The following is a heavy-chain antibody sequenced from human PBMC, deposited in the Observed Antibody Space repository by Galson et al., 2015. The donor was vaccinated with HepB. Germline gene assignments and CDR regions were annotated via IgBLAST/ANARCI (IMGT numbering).Heavy chain of an antibody. V-gene: IGHV1-69*04. CDR3: ARGYSYRYFLDY. D-gene: IGHD5-18*01. Sequence: SVKVSCKASGGTFSNYAFSWVRQAPGQGLEWMGRIIPILGITDYAQRFQGRVTITADKSARTASMELTSLTSEDTAVYFCARGYSYRYFLDYWGQGTLVSVSS. CDR1: GGTFSNYA. J-gene: IGHJ4*02. CDR2: IIPILGIT.